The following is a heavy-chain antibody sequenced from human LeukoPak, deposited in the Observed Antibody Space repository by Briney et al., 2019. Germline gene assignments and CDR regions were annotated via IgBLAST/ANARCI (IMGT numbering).Heavy chain of an antibody. Sequence: SVKVSCKASGGTFSSYAISWVRQAPGQGLEWMGGIIPIFGTANYAQKFQGRVTITADESTSTAYMELSSLRSEDTAVYYCARDRPVVSYDSSYYYMDVWGKGTTVTISS. V-gene: IGHV1-69*13. J-gene: IGHJ6*03. CDR3: ARDRPVVSYDSSYYYMDV. CDR1: GGTFSSYA. CDR2: IIPIFGTA. D-gene: IGHD3-22*01.